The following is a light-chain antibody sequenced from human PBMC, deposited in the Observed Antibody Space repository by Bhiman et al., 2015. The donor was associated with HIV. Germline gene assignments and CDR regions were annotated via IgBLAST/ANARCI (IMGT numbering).Light chain of an antibody. J-gene: IGLJ3*02. CDR2: EDT. CDR3: QSYDHDYRV. Sequence: NFMLTQPHSVSESPGKTVTISCTRSSGSIASYFVQWYQQRPGSSPTTVIYEDTQRPSGVPDRFSGSIDSSSNSASLTISGLKTEDEADYYCQSYDHDYRVFGGGTQLTV. V-gene: IGLV6-57*01. CDR1: SGSIASYF.